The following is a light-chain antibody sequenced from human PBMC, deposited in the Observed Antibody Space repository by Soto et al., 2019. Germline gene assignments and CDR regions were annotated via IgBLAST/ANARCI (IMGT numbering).Light chain of an antibody. Sequence: DIQMTQSPTTLSASVGDRVTITCRASQTISSWLAWYQQKPGKDPKLLIYAASTLESGVSSRFSGRGSGTEFNLTINRLQTEDFATYYCQQYKSYLRTFGQGTKLDIK. CDR3: QQYKSYLRT. J-gene: IGKJ1*01. CDR1: QTISSW. CDR2: AAS. V-gene: IGKV1-5*01.